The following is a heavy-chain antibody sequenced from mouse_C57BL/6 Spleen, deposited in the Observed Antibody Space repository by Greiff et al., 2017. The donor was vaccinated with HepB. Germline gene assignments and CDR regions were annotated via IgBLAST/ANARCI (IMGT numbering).Heavy chain of an antibody. J-gene: IGHJ4*01. CDR1: GFSLTSYG. D-gene: IGHD2-5*01. Sequence: VQLVESGPGLVAPSQSLSITCTVSGFSLTSYGVHWVRQPPGKGLEWLVVIWSDGSTTYNSALKSRLSISKDKSKSQVFLKMNSLQTDDTAMYYCDRHERGYYSNYDYYAMDDGGQGTSVTVSS. CDR2: IWSDGST. V-gene: IGHV2-6-1*01. CDR3: DRHERGYYSNYDYYAMDD.